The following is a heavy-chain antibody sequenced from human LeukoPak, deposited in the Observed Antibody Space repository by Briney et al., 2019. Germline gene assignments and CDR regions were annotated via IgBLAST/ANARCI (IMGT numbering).Heavy chain of an antibody. CDR1: GGSISSHY. V-gene: IGHV4-59*11. CDR2: IYYSRST. CDR3: ARGYSAASGYDYLDY. Sequence: PSETLSLTCTVSGGSISSHYWSWIRQPPGKGLEWIGYIYYSRSTNYNPSLKSRVTISVDTSKNQFSLKLSSVTAADTAVYYCARGYSAASGYDYLDYWGQGTLVTVSS. J-gene: IGHJ4*02. D-gene: IGHD5-12*01.